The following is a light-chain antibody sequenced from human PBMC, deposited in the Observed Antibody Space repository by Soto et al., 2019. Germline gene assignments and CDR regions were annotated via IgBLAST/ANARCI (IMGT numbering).Light chain of an antibody. J-gene: IGKJ2*01. CDR2: AAS. V-gene: IGKV1-39*01. Sequence: DIQMTQSPSSLSASVGDRVTITCRASQSISSYLDWYQQKRGKAPKLLIYAASSLQSGVPSRFSGSGSGTDFSLTVDSLQPEDTATYYCQQYDHPPYTFGQGTKVDI. CDR3: QQYDHPPYT. CDR1: QSISSY.